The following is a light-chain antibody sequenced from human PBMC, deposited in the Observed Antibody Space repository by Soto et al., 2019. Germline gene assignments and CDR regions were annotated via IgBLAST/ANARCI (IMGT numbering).Light chain of an antibody. V-gene: IGLV2-14*01. CDR3: SSYTSSNTLVV. CDR2: DVR. Sequence: QSVLTQPASVSGSPGQSITISCTGTSSDVGAYNYVSWYQQHLGKAPKLMIYDVRNRPSGVSNRFSGSKSGNTASLTISGLRAEDEADYYCSSYTSSNTLVVFGGGTQLTVL. CDR1: SSDVGAYNY. J-gene: IGLJ2*01.